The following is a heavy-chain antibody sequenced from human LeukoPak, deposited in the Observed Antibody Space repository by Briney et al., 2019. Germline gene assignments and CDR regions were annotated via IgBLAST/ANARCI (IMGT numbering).Heavy chain of an antibody. D-gene: IGHD6-19*01. V-gene: IGHV4-4*09. J-gene: IGHJ4*02. Sequence: SETLSPTCTVSGGSISSYYWSWIRQPPGKGLEWIGYIYTSGSTNYHPSLKSRVTISVDTSKNQFSLKLSSVTAAYTAVYYCARRTVAGFFDYWGQGTLVTVSS. CDR3: ARRTVAGFFDY. CDR1: GGSISSYY. CDR2: IYTSGST.